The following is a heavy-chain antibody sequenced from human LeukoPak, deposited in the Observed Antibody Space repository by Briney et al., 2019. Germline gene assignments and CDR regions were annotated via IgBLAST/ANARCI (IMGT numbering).Heavy chain of an antibody. Sequence: SVKVSCKASGGTFSSYAISWVRQALGQGLEWMGGIIPIFGTANYAQKFQGRVTITADESTSTAYMELSSLRSEDTAVYYCARAKVPAAMAELDYWGQGTLVTVSS. CDR2: IIPIFGTA. CDR1: GGTFSSYA. J-gene: IGHJ4*02. CDR3: ARAKVPAAMAELDY. D-gene: IGHD2-2*01. V-gene: IGHV1-69*01.